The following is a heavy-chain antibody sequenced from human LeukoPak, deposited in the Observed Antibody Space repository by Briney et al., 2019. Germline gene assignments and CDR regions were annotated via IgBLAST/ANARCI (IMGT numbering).Heavy chain of an antibody. Sequence: GGSLRLSCAASGFTFDDYAMHWVRQAPGKGLEWVSLISWDGGSTYYADSVKGRFTISRDSSKNSLYLQMNSLRAEDTALYYCAKDAVGATAYYYYYYMDVWGKGTTVTVSS. J-gene: IGHJ6*03. CDR2: ISWDGGST. CDR3: AKDAVGATAYYYYYYMDV. CDR1: GFTFDDYA. D-gene: IGHD1-26*01. V-gene: IGHV3-43D*03.